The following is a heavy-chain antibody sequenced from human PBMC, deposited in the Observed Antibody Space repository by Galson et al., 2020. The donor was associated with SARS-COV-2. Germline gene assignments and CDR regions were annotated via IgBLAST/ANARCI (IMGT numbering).Heavy chain of an antibody. D-gene: IGHD2-15*01. Sequence: GGSLRLSCAASGFTFSQTWMTWVRQAPGKGLEWVVNIKQDGSEKYYVDSVKGRFTISRDNDKNSLYLQMNSLRAEDTAVYYCARTRRGYFDYWGQGILVTVSS. J-gene: IGHJ4*02. V-gene: IGHV3-7*03. CDR3: ARTRRGYFDY. CDR2: IKQDGSEK. CDR1: GFTFSQTW.